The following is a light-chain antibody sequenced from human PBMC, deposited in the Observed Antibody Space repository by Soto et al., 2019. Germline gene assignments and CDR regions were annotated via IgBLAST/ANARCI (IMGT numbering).Light chain of an antibody. CDR3: QSYDDSLHVYG. Sequence: QSALTQPPSVSGAPGQRDTISCTGSSSNIGAGYYVHWYQQLPGTAPKLLISGNNNRPSGVPDRFSGSKSGTSASLAITGLQAEDEADYYCQSYDDSLHVYGLGAGTKVT. V-gene: IGLV1-40*01. J-gene: IGLJ1*01. CDR1: SSNIGAGYY. CDR2: GNN.